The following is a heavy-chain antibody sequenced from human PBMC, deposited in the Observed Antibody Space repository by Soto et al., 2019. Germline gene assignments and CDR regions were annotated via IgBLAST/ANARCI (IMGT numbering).Heavy chain of an antibody. CDR1: GGSISSGDYY. Sequence: TLSLTCTVSGGSISSGDYYWSWIRQPPGKGLEWIGYIYYSGSTYYNPSLKSRVTISVDTSKNQFSLKLSSVTAADTAVYYRARGEYGDNSCGNWGQETLVTV. J-gene: IGHJ4*02. CDR3: ARGEYGDNSCGN. V-gene: IGHV4-30-4*01. D-gene: IGHD4-17*01. CDR2: IYYSGST.